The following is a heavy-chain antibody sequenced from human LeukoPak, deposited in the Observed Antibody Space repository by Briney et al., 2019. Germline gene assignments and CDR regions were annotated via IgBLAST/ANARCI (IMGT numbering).Heavy chain of an antibody. V-gene: IGHV3-48*04. J-gene: IGHJ5*02. CDR3: ARATDGYDSKVDWFDP. Sequence: GGSLRLSCAASGFTFSTYTMNWVRQAPGKGLEWVSYISSSGSTIYYADSVKGRFTISRDNAKNSLYLQMNSLRAEDTAVYYCARATDGYDSKVDWFDPWGQGTLVTVSS. CDR2: ISSSGSTI. D-gene: IGHD3-22*01. CDR1: GFTFSTYT.